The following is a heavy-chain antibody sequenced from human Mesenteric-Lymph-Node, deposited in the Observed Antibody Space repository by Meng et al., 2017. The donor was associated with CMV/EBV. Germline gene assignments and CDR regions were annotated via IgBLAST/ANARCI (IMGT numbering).Heavy chain of an antibody. D-gene: IGHD5-24*01. Sequence: PESLSPTCTVSGGSISSSSYYWGRTRQPPGKGLEWIGNIYYSGSTYYNPSLKSRVTISVDTSKNQFSLKLSSVTAADTAVYYCARNQKGATVIDYWGQGTLVTVSS. V-gene: IGHV4-39*01. CDR2: IYYSGST. J-gene: IGHJ4*02. CDR3: ARNQKGATVIDY. CDR1: GGSISSSSYY.